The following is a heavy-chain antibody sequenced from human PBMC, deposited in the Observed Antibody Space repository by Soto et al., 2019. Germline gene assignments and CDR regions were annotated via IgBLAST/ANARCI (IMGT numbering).Heavy chain of an antibody. V-gene: IGHV3-11*01. CDR2: ISSSGSTI. D-gene: IGHD2-15*01. CDR3: ARETFEVVVAASIGAFDI. J-gene: IGHJ3*02. Sequence: GGSLRLSCAASGFTFSDYYMSWIRQAPGKGLEWVSYISSSGSTIYYADSVKGRFTISRDNAKNSLYLQMNSLRAEDTAVYYCARETFEVVVAASIGAFDIWGQGTMVTVSS. CDR1: GFTFSDYY.